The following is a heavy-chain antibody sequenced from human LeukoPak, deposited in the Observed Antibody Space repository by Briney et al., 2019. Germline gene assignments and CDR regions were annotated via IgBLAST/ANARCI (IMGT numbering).Heavy chain of an antibody. Sequence: GGSLRLSCAASGFAFNTYAMHWVRQAPGQGLEWVALIWHDGSHKFYSNSVRGQFTISRDNSKNTVSLQMNNLRPEDTAVYYCARESFGSGSYPDFWGQGTLVTVCS. D-gene: IGHD3-10*01. V-gene: IGHV3-33*01. CDR3: ARESFGSGSYPDF. CDR2: IWHDGSHK. CDR1: GFAFNTYA. J-gene: IGHJ4*02.